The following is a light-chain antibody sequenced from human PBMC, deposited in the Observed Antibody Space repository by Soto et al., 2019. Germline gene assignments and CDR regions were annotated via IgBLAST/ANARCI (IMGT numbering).Light chain of an antibody. CDR2: GAS. Sequence: EIVLTQSPGTLSLSPGESATLSCRASQSVSSRYSAWYQQKPGQATRLLIYGASTRATGIPDRFSGSGSETDFTLTISRLEPEDFAVYYCQHYGSSPRTVGQGTKVDIK. J-gene: IGKJ1*01. CDR3: QHYGSSPRT. V-gene: IGKV3-20*01. CDR1: QSVSSRY.